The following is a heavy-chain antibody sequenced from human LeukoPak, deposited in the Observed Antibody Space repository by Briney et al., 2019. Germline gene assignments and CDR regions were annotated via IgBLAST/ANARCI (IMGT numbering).Heavy chain of an antibody. V-gene: IGHV1-46*01. J-gene: IGHJ4*02. CDR3: ARERRSSSPDY. Sequence: ASVKVSCTASGYTFTSNYIHWVRQAPGQGLEWMGMIYPRDGSTSYAQKFQGRVTMTRDTSTSTVYMELSSLRSEDTAVYYCARERRSSSPDYWGQGTLVTVSS. D-gene: IGHD6-13*01. CDR1: GYTFTSNY. CDR2: IYPRDGST.